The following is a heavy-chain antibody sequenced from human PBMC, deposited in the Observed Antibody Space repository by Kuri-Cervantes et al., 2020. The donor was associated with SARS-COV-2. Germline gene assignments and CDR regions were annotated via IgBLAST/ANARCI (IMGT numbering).Heavy chain of an antibody. V-gene: IGHV3-48*04. CDR1: GFTFSNYA. CDR2: ISSSSRTI. Sequence: GESLKISCAASGFTFSNYAMTRVRQAPGKGLEWVSYISSSSRTIYYADSVKGRFSISRDNAKNSLFLQISSLRAEDTAVYYCARTSGPMDVWGQGTTVTVSS. D-gene: IGHD3-3*01. CDR3: ARTSGPMDV. J-gene: IGHJ6*02.